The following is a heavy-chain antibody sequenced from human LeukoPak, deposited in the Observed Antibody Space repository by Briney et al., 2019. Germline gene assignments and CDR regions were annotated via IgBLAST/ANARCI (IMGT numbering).Heavy chain of an antibody. Sequence: ASVKVSCKAPGYTFTSYGISWVQQAPGQGLAWMGWISAYNGNTNYAQKLQGRVTMTTDTSTSTAYMELRSLRSDDTAVYYCARSSGTPHAFDIWGQGTMVTVSS. CDR1: GYTFTSYG. V-gene: IGHV1-18*01. J-gene: IGHJ3*02. CDR2: ISAYNGNT. CDR3: ARSSGTPHAFDI. D-gene: IGHD1-26*01.